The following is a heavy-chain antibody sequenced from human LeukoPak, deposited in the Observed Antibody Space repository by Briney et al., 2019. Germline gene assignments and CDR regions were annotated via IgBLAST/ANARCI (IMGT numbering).Heavy chain of an antibody. D-gene: IGHD5-12*01. CDR2: ISWDGGSS. J-gene: IGHJ4*02. V-gene: IGHV3-43D*03. Sequence: PGGSLRLSCAASGFTFDDYAMNWVRQAPGKGLEWVSLISWDGGSSYYADSVKGRFTISRDNTKNSLSLQLNSLRPEDTALYYCAKDSGYGTRRDYFDCWGQGTLVTVSS. CDR3: AKDSGYGTRRDYFDC. CDR1: GFTFDDYA.